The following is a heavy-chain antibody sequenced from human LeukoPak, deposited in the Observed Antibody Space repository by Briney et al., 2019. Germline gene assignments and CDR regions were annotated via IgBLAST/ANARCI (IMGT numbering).Heavy chain of an antibody. Sequence: GGPLRLSCAASGFTFSSYSMNWVRQAPGKGLEWVSSISTTSSYIYYADSVKGRFTISRDNAKNSLYLQMNSLRAEDTAVYYCARGQKDNWFDPWGQGTLVSVSS. CDR1: GFTFSSYS. V-gene: IGHV3-21*01. CDR3: ARGQKDNWFDP. J-gene: IGHJ5*02. CDR2: ISTTSSYI.